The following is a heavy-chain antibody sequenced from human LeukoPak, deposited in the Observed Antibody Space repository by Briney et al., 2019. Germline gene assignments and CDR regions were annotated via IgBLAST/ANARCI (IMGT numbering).Heavy chain of an antibody. Sequence: SETLSLTCTVSGGSISSSSYYWGWVRQPPGKGLEWIGSIYYSGSTYYNSALNSRLTISVDTSKNQFSLKLSSVTAADTAVYYCARRYGSFDYWGQGTLVTVSS. CDR2: IYYSGST. J-gene: IGHJ4*02. CDR1: GGSISSSSYY. V-gene: IGHV4-39*01. D-gene: IGHD2-15*01. CDR3: ARRYGSFDY.